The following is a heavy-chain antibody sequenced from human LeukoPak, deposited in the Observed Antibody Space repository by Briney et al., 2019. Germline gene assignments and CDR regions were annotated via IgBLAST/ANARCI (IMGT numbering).Heavy chain of an antibody. CDR1: GDSISSDSYY. CDR2: IYYSGST. CDR3: ARHLGEWELLLYFDY. V-gene: IGHV4-39*01. Sequence: KPSETLSLTCTVSGDSISSDSYYWGWIRQPPGKGLEWIGSIYYSGSTYYNPSLKSRVTISVDTSKNQFSLKLSSVTAADTAVYYCARHLGEWELLLYFDYWGQGTLVTVSS. D-gene: IGHD1-26*01. J-gene: IGHJ4*02.